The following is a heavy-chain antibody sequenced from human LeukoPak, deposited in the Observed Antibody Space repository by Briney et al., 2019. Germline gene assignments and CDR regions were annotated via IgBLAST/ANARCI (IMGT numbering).Heavy chain of an antibody. CDR3: ARRSYGSGSDDAFDI. J-gene: IGHJ3*02. CDR1: GGSISDNY. D-gene: IGHD3-10*01. CDR2: IYYSGST. V-gene: IGHV4-59*08. Sequence: PSETLSLTCSVSGGSISDNYWSWIRQPPGKGLEWIGYIYYSGSTNYNPSLKSRVTISVDTSKNQFSLKLSSVTAADTAVYYCARRSYGSGSDDAFDIWGQGTMVTVSS.